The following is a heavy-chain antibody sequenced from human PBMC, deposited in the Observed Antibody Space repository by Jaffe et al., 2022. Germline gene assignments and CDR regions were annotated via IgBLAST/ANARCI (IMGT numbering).Heavy chain of an antibody. D-gene: IGHD5-12*01. CDR2: IYTSGTT. V-gene: IGHV4-61*02. Sequence: QVQLQESGPGLVKPSQTLSLTCTVSGGSISSSGYYWSWIRQPAGKGLEWIGRIYTSGTTNYNPSLKSRVTVSLDTSKNQFSLKLSSVTAADTAIYYCARRVVATYYFDYWGQGTLVTVSS. CDR3: ARRVVATYYFDY. CDR1: GGSISSSGYY. J-gene: IGHJ4*02.